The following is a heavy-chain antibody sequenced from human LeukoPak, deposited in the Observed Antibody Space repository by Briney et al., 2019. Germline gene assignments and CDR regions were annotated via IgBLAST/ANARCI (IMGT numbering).Heavy chain of an antibody. CDR3: ARGDSYYYDSSGYYSDAFDI. J-gene: IGHJ3*02. D-gene: IGHD3-22*01. V-gene: IGHV4-59*01. CDR2: IYYSGST. CDR1: GGSISSYY. Sequence: SETLSPTCTVSGGSISSYYWSWIRQPPGKGLEWIGYIYYSGSTNYNPSLKSRVTISVDTSKNQFSLKLSSVTAADTAVYYCARGDSYYYDSSGYYSDAFDIWGQGTMVTVSS.